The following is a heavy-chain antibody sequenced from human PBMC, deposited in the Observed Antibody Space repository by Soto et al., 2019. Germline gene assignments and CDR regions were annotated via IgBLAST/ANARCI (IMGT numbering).Heavy chain of an antibody. D-gene: IGHD1-1*01. J-gene: IGHJ6*02. CDR1: GYTFTSYD. CDR3: ARERNMYGIDV. Sequence: QVQLVQSGAEVKKPGASVKVSCKASGYTFTSYDINWVRQATGQGLEWMGWMNPNSGNTVYAQKFQDRVTMTRNTSMSTAYMELSSPGSEDTAVYYCARERNMYGIDVWGQGTTITVSS. CDR2: MNPNSGNT. V-gene: IGHV1-8*01.